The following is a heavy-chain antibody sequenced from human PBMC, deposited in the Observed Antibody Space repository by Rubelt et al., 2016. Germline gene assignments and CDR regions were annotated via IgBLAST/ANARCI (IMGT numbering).Heavy chain of an antibody. CDR3: AGATIAAAGPVCDP. Sequence: EVRLLGSGGGLGQPGGSLRLSCAASGFTVSSNYMSWVRQAPGKGLEWVSVIYSGGSTYYADSVKGRFTISRDNSKNTLYLQRNSLRAEDTAVYYCAGATIAAAGPVCDPWGQGTLVTVSS. CDR1: GFTVSSNY. CDR2: IYSGGST. V-gene: IGHV3-66*02. J-gene: IGHJ5*02. D-gene: IGHD6-13*01.